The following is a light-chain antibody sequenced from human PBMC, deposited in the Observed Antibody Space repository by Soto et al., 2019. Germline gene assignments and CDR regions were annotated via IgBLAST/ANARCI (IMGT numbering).Light chain of an antibody. CDR3: PAWDDSLSGPRV. J-gene: IGLJ3*02. Sequence: QSVLTQPPSASGTPGQRVTISCSGSSSNIGSNYVYWYQQLPGTAPKLLIYRNNQRPSGVPDRFSGSKSGTSASLAISGLRSEDEADYYCPAWDDSLSGPRVFGGGTKLTVL. V-gene: IGLV1-47*01. CDR1: SSNIGSNY. CDR2: RNN.